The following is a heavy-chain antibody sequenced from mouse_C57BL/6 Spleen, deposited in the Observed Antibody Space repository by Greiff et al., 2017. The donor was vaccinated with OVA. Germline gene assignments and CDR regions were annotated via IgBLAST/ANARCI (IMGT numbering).Heavy chain of an antibody. J-gene: IGHJ4*01. CDR2: IWRGGST. V-gene: IGHV2-5*01. CDR3: AKKVTTVVAGNYAMDY. CDR1: GFSLTSYG. D-gene: IGHD1-1*01. Sequence: VQLVESGPGLVQPSQSLSITCTVSGFSLTSYGVHWVRQSPGKGLEWLGVIWRGGSTDYNAAFMSRLSITKDNSKSQVFFKMNSLQADDTAIYYCAKKVTTVVAGNYAMDYWGQGTSVTVSS.